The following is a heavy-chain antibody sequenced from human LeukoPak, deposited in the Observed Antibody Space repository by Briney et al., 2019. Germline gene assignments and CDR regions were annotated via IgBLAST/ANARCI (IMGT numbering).Heavy chain of an antibody. CDR2: ISSNGGST. V-gene: IGHV3-64D*09. D-gene: IGHD4-11*01. CDR3: VTESQSTTVEVSTDY. Sequence: GGSLRLSCAASGFTFSSYEMTWVRQAPGKGLEYVSAISSNGGSTYYADSVKGRFTISRDNSKNTLYLQMSSLRAEDTAVYYCVTESQSTTVEVSTDYWGQGTLVTVSS. J-gene: IGHJ4*02. CDR1: GFTFSSYE.